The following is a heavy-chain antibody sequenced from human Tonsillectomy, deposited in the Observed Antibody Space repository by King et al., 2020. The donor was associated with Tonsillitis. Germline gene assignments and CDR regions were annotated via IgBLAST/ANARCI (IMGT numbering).Heavy chain of an antibody. Sequence: VQLVESGGGLVQLGGSLRLSCAASGFNFGAFWLTWVRQAPGKGLEWVANIKRDGSQTHYLDSVKGRFTVSRDNAKNSLYLQMNSLRAEDTAVYYCARDSSPALSGTWYDAFDIWGQGTMVTVSS. CDR1: GFNFGAFW. CDR3: ARDSSPALSGTWYDAFDI. J-gene: IGHJ3*02. D-gene: IGHD2-15*01. V-gene: IGHV3-7*01. CDR2: IKRDGSQT.